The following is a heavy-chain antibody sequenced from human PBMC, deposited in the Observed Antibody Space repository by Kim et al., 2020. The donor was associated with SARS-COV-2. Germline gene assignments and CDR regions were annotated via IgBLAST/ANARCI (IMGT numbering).Heavy chain of an antibody. J-gene: IGHJ5*02. D-gene: IGHD3-10*01. V-gene: IGHV4-59*01. CDR3: ARDSLGP. Sequence: YSGSTNYNPPLKSRVTISVDTSKNQFSLKLSSVTAADTAVYYCARDSLGPWGQGTLVTVSS. CDR2: YSGST.